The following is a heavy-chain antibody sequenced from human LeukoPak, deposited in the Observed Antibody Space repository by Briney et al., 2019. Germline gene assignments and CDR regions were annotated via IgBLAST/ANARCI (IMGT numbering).Heavy chain of an antibody. V-gene: IGHV1-46*03. CDR1: GYTFTSYY. Sequence: ASVKVSCKASGYTFTSYYMHWVRQAPGQGLERMGIINPSGGSTSYAQKFQGRVTMTRDTSTSTVYMELSSLRSEDTAVYYCASGGSGDYFDYWGQGTLVTVSS. J-gene: IGHJ4*02. CDR2: INPSGGST. CDR3: ASGGSGDYFDY. D-gene: IGHD3-10*01.